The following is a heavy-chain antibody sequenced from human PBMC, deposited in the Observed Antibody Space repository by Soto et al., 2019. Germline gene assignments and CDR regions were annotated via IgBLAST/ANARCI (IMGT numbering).Heavy chain of an antibody. Sequence: TLSLTCAASGFSFSSDSYTWGWLRPPPGKGLEWIEYIYHSGSTYYNPSLKSRVTISVDRSKNQFSLKLSSVSAADTAVYYCARSQTTVTSYDYWGQGTLVTVSS. CDR3: ARSQTTVTSYDY. CDR2: IYHSGST. V-gene: IGHV4-30-2*01. J-gene: IGHJ4*02. CDR1: GFSFSSDSYT. D-gene: IGHD4-17*01.